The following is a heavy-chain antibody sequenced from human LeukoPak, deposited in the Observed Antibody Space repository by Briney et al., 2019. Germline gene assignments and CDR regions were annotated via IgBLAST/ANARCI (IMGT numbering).Heavy chain of an antibody. V-gene: IGHV4-39*01. J-gene: IGHJ1*01. CDR1: GDSVGRSDSY. D-gene: IGHD3-22*01. CDR2: IYYSGRT. Sequence: SETLSLTCTIFGDSVGRSDSYWDWIRQPPGKGLEWIGTIYYSGRTYYSPSLKSRVTLSVDMSNNQFSLTLSSVTAADTALYFCARRHYYDSSGYLEWGQGTLVTVSS. CDR3: ARRHYYDSSGYLE.